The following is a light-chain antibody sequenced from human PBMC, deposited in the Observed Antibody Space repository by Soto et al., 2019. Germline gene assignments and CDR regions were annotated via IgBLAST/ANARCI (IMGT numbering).Light chain of an antibody. J-gene: IGKJ1*01. Sequence: ESVLTQSPGTLSLPPGERATLSCRASQSVSSNHLAWYQQKRGQPPRLLIYGASSRATGTPGRFSGSGSGTDFTLTITRLEPEDFAVYYCQQYGSSPQTFGQGTKVDIK. CDR3: QQYGSSPQT. CDR1: QSVSSNH. CDR2: GAS. V-gene: IGKV3-20*01.